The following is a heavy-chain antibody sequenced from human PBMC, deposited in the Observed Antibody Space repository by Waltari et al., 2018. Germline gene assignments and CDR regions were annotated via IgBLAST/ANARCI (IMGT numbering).Heavy chain of an antibody. V-gene: IGHV4-38-2*02. CDR3: ARVEAYGAAAGTQYFQY. D-gene: IGHD6-13*01. Sequence: QVHLQESGPGLVKSSETLSLIGPVSNFSITSGYYWAWVRQPPGKGLEWIGNVYHPGTTYYNPSLKSRATISQDSAKNQFSLTLTSVTAADTAVYYCARVEAYGAAAGTQYFQYWGQGAPVTVSS. CDR1: NFSITSGYY. J-gene: IGHJ1*01. CDR2: VYHPGTT.